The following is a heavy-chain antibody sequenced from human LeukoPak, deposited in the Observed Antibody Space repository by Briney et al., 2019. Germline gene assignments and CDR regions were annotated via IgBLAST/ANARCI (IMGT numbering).Heavy chain of an antibody. CDR3: ACGKYYYYGMDV. CDR1: RFAFSNYG. D-gene: IGHD4-23*01. V-gene: IGHV3-30*03. CDR2: ISYDGSNK. J-gene: IGHJ6*02. Sequence: PGGSLRLSCAVSRFAFSNYGMSWVRQAPGKGLEWVAVISYDGSNKYYADSVKGRFTISRDNSKNTLYLQMNSLRAEDTAVYYCACGKYYYYGMDVWGQGTTVTVSS.